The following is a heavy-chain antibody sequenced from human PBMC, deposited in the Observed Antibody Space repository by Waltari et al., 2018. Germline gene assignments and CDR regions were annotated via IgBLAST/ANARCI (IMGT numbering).Heavy chain of an antibody. Sequence: QVQLVQSGAEVKKPGDSVKVSCKASGYTFTSYGSSWVRQAPGQGLEWMGWISAYNGNTNYAQKLQGRVTMTTDTSTSTADMELSSLRSDDTAVYYCARDLGASAFDIWGQGTMVTVSS. CDR2: ISAYNGNT. D-gene: IGHD1-26*01. J-gene: IGHJ3*02. CDR1: GYTFTSYG. V-gene: IGHV1-18*01. CDR3: ARDLGASAFDI.